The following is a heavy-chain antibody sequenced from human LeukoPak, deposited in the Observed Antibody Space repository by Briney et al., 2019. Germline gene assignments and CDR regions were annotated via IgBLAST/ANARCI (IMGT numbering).Heavy chain of an antibody. J-gene: IGHJ4*02. CDR3: XRAGCSGGSCYSRFSG. Sequence: ASVKVSCKASGYTFTGYYMHWVRQAPGQGLEWMGWINPNSGGTNYAQKFQGRVTMTRDTSISTAYMELSRLRSDDTAVYYCXRAGCSGGSCYSRFSGWGQGTLVTVSS. D-gene: IGHD2-15*01. CDR1: GYTFTGYY. V-gene: IGHV1-2*02. CDR2: INPNSGGT.